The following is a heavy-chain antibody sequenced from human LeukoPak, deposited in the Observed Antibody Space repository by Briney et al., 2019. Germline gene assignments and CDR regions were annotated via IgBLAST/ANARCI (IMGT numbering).Heavy chain of an antibody. CDR2: IYYSGST. CDR1: GGSISSGGYY. Sequence: PSETLSLTCTVSGGSISSGGYYWSWIRQHPGKGLEWIGYIYYSGSTYYNPSLKSRVTISVDTSKNQFSLKLSSVTAADTAVYYCARDGGGRYPFEYWGQGTLVAVSS. J-gene: IGHJ4*02. V-gene: IGHV4-31*03. CDR3: ARDGGGRYPFEY. D-gene: IGHD1-26*01.